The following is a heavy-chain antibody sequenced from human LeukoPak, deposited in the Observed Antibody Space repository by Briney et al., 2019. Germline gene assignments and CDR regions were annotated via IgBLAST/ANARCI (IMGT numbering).Heavy chain of an antibody. CDR2: ISSGSSCI. CDR1: GFTFNIYG. J-gene: IGHJ4*02. Sequence: PGGSLRLSCAASGFTFNIYGMHWVRQAPGKGLEWVSSISSGSSCIYYADSLKGRFTISRDNAKNSLYLQMNSLRADDTAVYYCARDCGGDCYSHYFDYWGQGTLVTVSS. CDR3: ARDCGGDCYSHYFDY. V-gene: IGHV3-21*01. D-gene: IGHD2-21*02.